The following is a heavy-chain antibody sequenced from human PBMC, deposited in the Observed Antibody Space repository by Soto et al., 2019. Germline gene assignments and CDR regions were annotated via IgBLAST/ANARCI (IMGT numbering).Heavy chain of an antibody. CDR2: IRSKAYGGTT. CDR3: TAGKLYPSLDFDY. J-gene: IGHJ4*02. Sequence: QPGGSLRLSCTASGFTFGYYAMSWVRQAPGKGLEWVGFIRSKAYGGTTEYAASVKGRFTISRDDSKSIAYLQMNSLKTEDTAVYYCTAGKLYPSLDFDYWGQGTLVTVSS. V-gene: IGHV3-49*04. CDR1: GFTFGYYA. D-gene: IGHD2-8*01.